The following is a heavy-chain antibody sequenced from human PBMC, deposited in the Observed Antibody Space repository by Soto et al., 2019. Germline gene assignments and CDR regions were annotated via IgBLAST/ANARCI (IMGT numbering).Heavy chain of an antibody. CDR1: GGSISSYY. CDR3: ARRDGYNDY. D-gene: IGHD5-12*01. Sequence: SETLSLTCTVSGGSISSYYWSWIRQPPGKGLEWIGYIYYSGSTNYNPSLKSRVTITVDTSKNQFSLKLSSLTAADTAVYYCARRDGYNDYWGQGTLVTVSS. CDR2: IYYSGST. J-gene: IGHJ4*02. V-gene: IGHV4-59*08.